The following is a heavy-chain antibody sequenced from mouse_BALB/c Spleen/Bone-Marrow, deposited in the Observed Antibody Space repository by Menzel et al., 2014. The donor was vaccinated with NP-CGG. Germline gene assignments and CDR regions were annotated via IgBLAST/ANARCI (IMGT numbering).Heavy chain of an antibody. J-gene: IGHJ3*01. CDR3: ANYDGGFAY. D-gene: IGHD2-4*01. V-gene: IGHV1-31*01. CDR2: INPYNGAT. Sequence: EVQGVESGPELVKPGASVKISCKASGYSFTGYYMHWVKQSHVKSLEWIGRINPYNGATSYNQNFKDKASLTVDKSSSTAYMELRSLTSEDSAVYYCANYDGGFAYWGQGTLVTGSA. CDR1: GYSFTGYY.